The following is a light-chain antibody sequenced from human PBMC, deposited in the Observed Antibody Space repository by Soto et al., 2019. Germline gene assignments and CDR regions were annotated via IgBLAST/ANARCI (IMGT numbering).Light chain of an antibody. CDR1: NNDIGGYTY. V-gene: IGLV2-8*01. CDR2: EVN. Sequence: SGLTQPPSTSGSAGQSVTISCTGSNNDIGGYTYVSWCQQLPGKAPKLIIYEVNKRPSGIPDRFSGSKSGNTASLTVSGLQPEDEAEYFCSSYSRSINYVFGTGTKVTV. J-gene: IGLJ1*01. CDR3: SSYSRSINYV.